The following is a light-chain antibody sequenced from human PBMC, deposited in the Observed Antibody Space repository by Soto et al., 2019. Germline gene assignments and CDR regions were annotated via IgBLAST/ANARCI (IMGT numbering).Light chain of an antibody. CDR3: SSDPGNYNYV. J-gene: IGLJ1*01. V-gene: IGLV2-8*01. CDR2: EVT. CDR1: SSDVGGYDH. Sequence: QSVLTQPPSASGSPGQSVTIPCTGTSSDVGGYDHVSWYQQHPGKAPKLMIYEVTKRPAGVPDRFSGSKSGNTASLTVSGLQAEDEAAYYRSSDPGNYNYVFGPGTKVTVL.